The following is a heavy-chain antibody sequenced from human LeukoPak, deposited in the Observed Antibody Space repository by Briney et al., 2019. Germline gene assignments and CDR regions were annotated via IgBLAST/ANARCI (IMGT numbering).Heavy chain of an antibody. Sequence: GGSLRLSCAASGFTFSSSAMHWVRQAPGKGVEWVAVISNDGNYKSYADSVRGRFTISRDNSKNTLCLQMNSLRPEDTALYYCARGFRDYGDYSYYFDYWGQGTLVTVSS. V-gene: IGHV3-30-3*01. CDR1: GFTFSSSA. CDR3: ARGFRDYGDYSYYFDY. J-gene: IGHJ4*02. CDR2: ISNDGNYK. D-gene: IGHD4-17*01.